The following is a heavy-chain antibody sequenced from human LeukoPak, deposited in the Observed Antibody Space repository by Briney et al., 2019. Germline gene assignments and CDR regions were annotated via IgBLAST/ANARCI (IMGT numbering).Heavy chain of an antibody. Sequence: GRSLRLSCAASGFTFSSYGMHWVRQAPGKGLEWVAVISYDGSNKYYADSVKGRFTISRDNSKNTLYLQMNSLRAEDTAVYYCARARFGYNRGPFDYWGQGILVTVSS. CDR1: GFTFSSYG. CDR2: ISYDGSNK. D-gene: IGHD5-24*01. J-gene: IGHJ4*02. CDR3: ARARFGYNRGPFDY. V-gene: IGHV3-30*03.